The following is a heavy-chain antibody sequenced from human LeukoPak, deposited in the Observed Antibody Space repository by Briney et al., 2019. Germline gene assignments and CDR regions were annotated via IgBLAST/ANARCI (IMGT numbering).Heavy chain of an antibody. CDR3: AKFLSGSYRAFDI. CDR1: GFTFSSYA. V-gene: IGHV3-30*07. D-gene: IGHD1-26*01. J-gene: IGHJ3*02. CDR2: ISYDGSNK. Sequence: GRSLRLSCAASGFTFSSYAMHWVRQAPGKGLEWVAVISYDGSNKYYADSVKGRFTISRDNSKNTLYLQMNSLRAEDTAVYYCAKFLSGSYRAFDIWGQGTMVTVSS.